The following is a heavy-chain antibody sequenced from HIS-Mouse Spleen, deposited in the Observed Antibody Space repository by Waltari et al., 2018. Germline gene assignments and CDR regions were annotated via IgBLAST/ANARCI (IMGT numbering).Heavy chain of an antibody. V-gene: IGHV4-39*07. CDR1: GGCMSSSSYY. J-gene: IGHJ2*01. CDR2: IYYSGST. D-gene: IGHD6-13*01. CDR3: AREIPYSSSWYDWYFDL. Sequence: QLQLQESGQGRVKPSETLSRTCTVSGGCMSSSSYYVGWIRQPPGKGLEWIGSIYYSGSTYYNPSLKSRVTISVDTSKNQFSLKLSSVTAADTAVYYCAREIPYSSSWYDWYFDLWGRGTLVTVSS.